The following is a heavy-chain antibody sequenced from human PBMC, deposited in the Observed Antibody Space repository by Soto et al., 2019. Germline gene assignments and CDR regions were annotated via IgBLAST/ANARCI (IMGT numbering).Heavy chain of an antibody. Sequence: EVQLVETGGGLIQPGGSLRLSCAASGLTVSRTQMAWVRQVPGKGLQWVSVIYSAGSTYYANAVKGRFTISRDISEKKIYFYLSRVAGEDPAIYYCARAREPEYSSSIFFDYWGRGILVTVSS. CDR2: IYSAGST. D-gene: IGHD6-6*01. CDR3: ARAREPEYSSSIFFDY. J-gene: IGHJ4*02. CDR1: GLTVSRTQ. V-gene: IGHV3-53*02.